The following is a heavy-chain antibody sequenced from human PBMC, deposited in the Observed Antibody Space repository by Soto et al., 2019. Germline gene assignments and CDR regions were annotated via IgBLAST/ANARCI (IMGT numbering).Heavy chain of an antibody. V-gene: IGHV1-69*06. Sequence: QVQLVQSGAEVKKPGSSVKVSCKASGGTFSSYAISWVRQAPGQGLEWMGGIIPIFGTANYAQKFQGRVTITADKSPSTAYMELSSLRSEDTAVYYCATSGTYSSGWYYLGYWGQGTLGTVSS. D-gene: IGHD6-19*01. CDR1: GGTFSSYA. CDR3: ATSGTYSSGWYYLGY. CDR2: IIPIFGTA. J-gene: IGHJ4*02.